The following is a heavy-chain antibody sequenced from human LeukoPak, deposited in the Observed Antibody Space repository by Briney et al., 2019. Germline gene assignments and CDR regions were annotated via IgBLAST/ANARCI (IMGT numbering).Heavy chain of an antibody. D-gene: IGHD3-3*01. Sequence: GGSLRLSCAASGFTFSSYAMSWVRQAPGKGLEWVSAISGSGGSTYYADSVKGRFTISRDNSKNTLYLQMNSLRAEDTAVYYCAKDGAVLRFLVEAFDIWGQGTMVTVSS. CDR1: GFTFSSYA. CDR3: AKDGAVLRFLVEAFDI. J-gene: IGHJ3*02. CDR2: ISGSGGST. V-gene: IGHV3-23*01.